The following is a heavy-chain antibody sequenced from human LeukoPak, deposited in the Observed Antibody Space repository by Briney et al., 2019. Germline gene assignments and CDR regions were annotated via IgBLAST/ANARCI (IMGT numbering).Heavy chain of an antibody. Sequence: GGSLRLSCAASGFTFSNHWMHWVRQAPGKGLVWVSRTKSDGSSTTYADSVKGRFTISRDNAKNTLYLQMSSLRPEDTAVYYCAREWSQFGELPDYWGQGTLVSVSS. J-gene: IGHJ4*02. CDR2: TKSDGSST. CDR3: AREWSQFGELPDY. CDR1: GFTFSNHW. D-gene: IGHD3-10*01. V-gene: IGHV3-74*01.